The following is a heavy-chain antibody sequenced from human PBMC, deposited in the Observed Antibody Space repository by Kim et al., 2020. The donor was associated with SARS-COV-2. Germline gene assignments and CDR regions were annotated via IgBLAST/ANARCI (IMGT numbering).Heavy chain of an antibody. CDR3: VRAREKSFDY. V-gene: IGHV3-33*08. Sequence: GGSLRLSCAASGFSFSSRGMHWVRQAPGKGLEWVAVISDDETYRNYADSVKGRFTISRDNSKNTVDLQMNSLRVEDTAVYYCVRAREKSFDYWGQGTLVTVSS. CDR1: GFSFSSRG. CDR2: ISDDETYR. J-gene: IGHJ4*01.